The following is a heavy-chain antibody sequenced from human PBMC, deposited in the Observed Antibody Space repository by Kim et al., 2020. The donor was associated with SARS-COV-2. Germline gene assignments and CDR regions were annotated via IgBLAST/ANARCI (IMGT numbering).Heavy chain of an antibody. V-gene: IGHV3-9*01. CDR1: GFTFDDYA. D-gene: IGHD3-9*01. CDR3: AKDTEMGYDILTGYYDY. CDR2: ISWNSGSI. Sequence: GGSLRLSCAASGFTFDDYAMHWVRQAPGKGLEWVSGISWNSGSIGYADSVKGRFTISRDNAKNSLYLQMNSLRAEDTALYYCAKDTEMGYDILTGYYDYWGQGTLVTVSS. J-gene: IGHJ4*02.